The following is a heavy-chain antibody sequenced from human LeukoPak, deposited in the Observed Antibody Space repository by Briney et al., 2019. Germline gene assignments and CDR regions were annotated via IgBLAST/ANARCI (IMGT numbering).Heavy chain of an antibody. CDR2: ISYNGSNE. CDR1: GFTFSSYV. V-gene: IGHV3-30*04. D-gene: IGHD3-10*01. Sequence: GRSLRLSCAASGFTFSSYVMHWVRQAPGKGLEWVAIISYNGSNEYYADSVKGRFTISRDNSKNTLYLQMNSLRAEDTAVYYCAKVPIDYYGSRFDSWGQGTLVTASS. J-gene: IGHJ5*01. CDR3: AKVPIDYYGSRFDS.